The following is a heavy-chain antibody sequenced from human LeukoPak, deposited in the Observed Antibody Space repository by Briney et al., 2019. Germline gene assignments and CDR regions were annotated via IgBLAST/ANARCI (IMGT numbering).Heavy chain of an antibody. CDR2: IYYSGST. CDR1: GGSISSGGYY. Sequence: SQTLSLTCTVSGGSISSGGYYWSWIRQHPGKGLERIGYIYYSGSTYYNPSLKSRVTISVDTSKNQFSLKLSSVTAADTAVYYCARELRWKTYFDYWGQGTLVTVSS. D-gene: IGHD4-23*01. CDR3: ARELRWKTYFDY. J-gene: IGHJ4*02. V-gene: IGHV4-31*03.